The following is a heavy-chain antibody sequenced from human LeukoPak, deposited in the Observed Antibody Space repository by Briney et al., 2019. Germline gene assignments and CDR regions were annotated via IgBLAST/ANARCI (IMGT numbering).Heavy chain of an antibody. V-gene: IGHV4-59*01. CDR2: IYYSGST. J-gene: IGHJ5*02. Sequence: PLETLSLTCTVSGGSISSYYWSWIRQPPGKGLEWIGYIYYSGSTNYNPSLKSRVTISVDTSKNQFSLKLSSVTAADTAVYYCARGRVVVVVAATPFWFDPWGQGTLVTVSS. CDR1: GGSISSYY. CDR3: ARGRVVVVVAATPFWFDP. D-gene: IGHD2-15*01.